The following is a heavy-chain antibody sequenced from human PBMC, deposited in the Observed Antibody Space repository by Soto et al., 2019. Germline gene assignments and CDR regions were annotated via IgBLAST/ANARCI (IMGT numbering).Heavy chain of an antibody. Sequence: ASVKVSCKASGYTFTSYGISWVRQAPGQGLEWMGWISAYNGNTNYTQKLQGRVTMTTDTYTNTAYMELRSLRSDDTAVYYCARTGYTRGWYGGWFDPWGQGTLVTVS. CDR2: ISAYNGNT. CDR3: ARTGYTRGWYGGWFDP. V-gene: IGHV1-18*01. J-gene: IGHJ5*02. CDR1: GYTFTSYG. D-gene: IGHD6-19*01.